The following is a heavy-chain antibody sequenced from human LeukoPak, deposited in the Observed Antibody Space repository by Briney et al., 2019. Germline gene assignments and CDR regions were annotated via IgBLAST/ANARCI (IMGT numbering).Heavy chain of an antibody. Sequence: ASVKVSCKASGYTFTSYDINWVRQATGQGLEWMGWMNPNSGNTGYAQKFQGRVTMTRNTSISTAYMELSSLRSEDTAVYYCARGRRVTIFGVVIQYYFDYWGQGTLVTASS. V-gene: IGHV1-8*01. D-gene: IGHD3-3*01. CDR2: MNPNSGNT. CDR1: GYTFTSYD. J-gene: IGHJ4*02. CDR3: ARGRRVTIFGVVIQYYFDY.